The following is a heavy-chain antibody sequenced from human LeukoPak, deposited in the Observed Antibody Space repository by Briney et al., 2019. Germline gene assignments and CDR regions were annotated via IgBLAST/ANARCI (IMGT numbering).Heavy chain of an antibody. D-gene: IGHD4-23*01. CDR2: IIPIFGTA. CDR3: ARGYGGNPEAPFDY. V-gene: IGHV1-69*05. CDR1: GGTFSSYA. J-gene: IGHJ4*02. Sequence: GASVKVSCKASGGTFSSYAISWVRQAPGQGLEWMGGIIPIFGTANYAQKFQGRVTITTDESTSTAYMELSSLRSEDTAVYYCARGYGGNPEAPFDYWGQGTLVTVSS.